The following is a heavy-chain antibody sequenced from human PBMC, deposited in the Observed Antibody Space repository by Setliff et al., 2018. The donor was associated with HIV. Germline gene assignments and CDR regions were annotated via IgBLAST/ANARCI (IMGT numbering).Heavy chain of an antibody. CDR2: INHSGST. D-gene: IGHD5-18*01. J-gene: IGHJ4*02. CDR1: GGSFSGYY. V-gene: IGHV4-34*01. CDR3: ARVGNGYSYGSFDY. Sequence: SETLSLTCAVYGGSFSGYYWSWIRQPPGKGLEWIGEINHSGSTNYNPSLKSRVTISVDTSKNQFSLKLSSVTAADTAVYYCARVGNGYSYGSFDYWGQGTLVTVSS.